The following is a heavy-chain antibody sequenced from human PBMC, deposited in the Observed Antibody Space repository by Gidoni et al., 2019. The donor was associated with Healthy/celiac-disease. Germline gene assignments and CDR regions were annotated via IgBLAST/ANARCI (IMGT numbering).Heavy chain of an antibody. Sequence: QVQLVESGGGVVQPGRSLRLSCAASGVTFSSYGMHWVRQAPGKGLEWVAVICYDGSNKYYADSVKGRFTISRDNSKNTLYLQMNSLRAEDTAVYYCAREGSGRPFDYWGQGTLVTVSS. J-gene: IGHJ4*02. V-gene: IGHV3-33*01. CDR1: GVTFSSYG. CDR3: AREGSGRPFDY. CDR2: ICYDGSNK. D-gene: IGHD3-10*01.